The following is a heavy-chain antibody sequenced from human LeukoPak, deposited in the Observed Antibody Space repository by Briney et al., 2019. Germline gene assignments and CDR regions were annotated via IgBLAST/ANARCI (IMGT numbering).Heavy chain of an antibody. V-gene: IGHV3-30*18. Sequence: GGSLRLSCAASGFTFSSYGMHWVRQAPGKGPEWVAVISYDGSNKYYADSVKGRFTISRDNSKNTLYLQMNSLRAEDTAVYYCAKLLTVAGSFDYWGQGTLVTVSS. J-gene: IGHJ4*02. CDR1: GFTFSSYG. CDR2: ISYDGSNK. CDR3: AKLLTVAGSFDY. D-gene: IGHD6-19*01.